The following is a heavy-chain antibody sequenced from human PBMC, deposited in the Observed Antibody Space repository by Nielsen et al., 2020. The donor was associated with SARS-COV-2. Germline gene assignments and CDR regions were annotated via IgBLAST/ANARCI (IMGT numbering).Heavy chain of an antibody. CDR1: GGSISSSSYY. J-gene: IGHJ4*02. CDR2: IYYSGST. Sequence: SETLSLTCTVSGGSISSSSYYWGWIRQPPGKGLEWIGSIYYSGSTYYNPSLKSRVTISVDTSKNQFSLKLSSVTAADTAVYYCARLPDRIAAAVDYWGQGTLVTVSS. V-gene: IGHV4-39*01. D-gene: IGHD6-13*01. CDR3: ARLPDRIAAAVDY.